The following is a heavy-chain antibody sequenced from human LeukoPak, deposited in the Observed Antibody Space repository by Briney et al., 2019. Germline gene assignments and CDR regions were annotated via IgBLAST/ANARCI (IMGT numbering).Heavy chain of an antibody. CDR3: ARVSRGSGYAIYYFDY. CDR1: GGTFSSYA. J-gene: IGHJ4*02. D-gene: IGHD5-12*01. Sequence: GASVKVSCKASGGTFSSYAISWVRQAPGQGLEWMGGIIPIFGTANYAQKFQGRVTITADKSTSTAYMELSSLRSEDTAVYYCARVSRGSGYAIYYFDYWGQGTLVTVSS. V-gene: IGHV1-69*06. CDR2: IIPIFGTA.